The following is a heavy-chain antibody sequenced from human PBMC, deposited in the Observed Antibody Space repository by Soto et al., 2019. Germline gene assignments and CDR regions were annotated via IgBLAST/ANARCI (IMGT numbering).Heavy chain of an antibody. CDR2: ISSSSSYI. V-gene: IGHV3-21*01. J-gene: IGHJ4*02. D-gene: IGHD5-18*01. CDR1: GFTFSSYS. CDR3: ARDQAGYSYCYGWSY. Sequence: EVQLVESGGGLVKPGGSLRLSCAASGFTFSSYSMNWVRQAPGKGLEWVSSISSSSSYIYYADSVKGRFTISRDNTKNALYLQMNSLTADDTAVYYCARDQAGYSYCYGWSYWSQGALVTVTS.